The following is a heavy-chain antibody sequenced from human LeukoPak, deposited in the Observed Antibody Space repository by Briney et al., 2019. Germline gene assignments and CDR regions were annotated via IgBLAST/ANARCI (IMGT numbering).Heavy chain of an antibody. V-gene: IGHV3-15*07. Sequence: GGSLRLSCAASGFTFSSYSMNWVRQAPGKGLEWVGHIRSKADGGTPDYIAPVKGRFTISRDNSKNTLYLQMNSLRAEDTAIYYCAREGPRGNSQFDYWGQGTLVTVSS. CDR2: IRSKADGGTP. J-gene: IGHJ4*02. CDR1: GFTFSSYS. D-gene: IGHD2/OR15-2a*01. CDR3: AREGPRGNSQFDY.